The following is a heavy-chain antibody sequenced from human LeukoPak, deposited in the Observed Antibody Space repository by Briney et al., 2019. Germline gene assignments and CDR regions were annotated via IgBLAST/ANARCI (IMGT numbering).Heavy chain of an antibody. D-gene: IGHD5-24*01. CDR3: VRHSRDGYNFYFDY. J-gene: IGHJ4*02. V-gene: IGHV4-59*08. Sequence: PSETLSLTCTVSGGSISSYYWSWIRQPPGKGLEWIGYIYYSGSTNYNPSLKSRVTISVDTSKNQFSLKLSSVTAADTAVYYCVRHSRDGYNFYFDYWGQGTLVTVSS. CDR1: GGSISSYY. CDR2: IYYSGST.